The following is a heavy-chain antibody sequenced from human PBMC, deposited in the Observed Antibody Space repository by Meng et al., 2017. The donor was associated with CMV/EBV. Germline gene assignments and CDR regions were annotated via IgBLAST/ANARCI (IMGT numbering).Heavy chain of an antibody. CDR3: ASSLTYPDY. CDR1: GGSFSGYY. J-gene: IGHJ4*02. CDR2: INHSGST. V-gene: IGHV4-34*01. D-gene: IGHD2-15*01. Sequence: QVHLQRLGAGLLKPSETLSLTCAVYGGSFSGYYWSWIRQPPGKGLEWIGEINHSGSTNYNPSLKSRVTISVDTSKNQFSLKLSSVTAADTAVYYCASSLTYPDYWGQGTLVTVSS.